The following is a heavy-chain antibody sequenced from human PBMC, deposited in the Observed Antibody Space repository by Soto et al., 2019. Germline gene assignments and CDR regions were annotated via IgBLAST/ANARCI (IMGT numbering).Heavy chain of an antibody. CDR2: ISHDGSDK. CDR1: GFTFRNYG. J-gene: IGHJ4*02. Sequence: PGGSLRLACAACGFTFRNYGMHWVRQAPGKGLEWVAVISHDGSDKYYADSMKGRFIISRDNSENTLFLNMNSLKPEDTAVYYCAKENQHLVHDYWGQGTLVTVSS. D-gene: IGHD6-13*01. V-gene: IGHV3-30*18. CDR3: AKENQHLVHDY.